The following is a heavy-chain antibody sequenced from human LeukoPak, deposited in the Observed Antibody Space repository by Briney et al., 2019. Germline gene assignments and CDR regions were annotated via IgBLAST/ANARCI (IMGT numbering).Heavy chain of an antibody. Sequence: GGSLRLSCAASGFTFSSYAMHWVRQAPGKGLEWVAVISYDGSNKYYADSVKGRFTISRDNSKNTLYLQMNSLRAEDTAVYYCAREFRRQQLATDYWGQGTLVTVSS. J-gene: IGHJ4*02. V-gene: IGHV3-30-3*01. CDR1: GFTFSSYA. D-gene: IGHD6-13*01. CDR2: ISYDGSNK. CDR3: AREFRRQQLATDY.